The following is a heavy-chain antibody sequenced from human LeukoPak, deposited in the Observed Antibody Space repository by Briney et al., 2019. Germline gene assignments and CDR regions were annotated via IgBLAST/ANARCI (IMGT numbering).Heavy chain of an antibody. V-gene: IGHV1-8*03. CDR1: GYTFTGYY. CDR3: ARSKPIMSYMDV. Sequence: GASVKVSCKASGYTFTGYYMHWVRQAPGQGLEWMGWMNPNSGNTGYAQKFQGRVTITGNTSISTAYMELSSLRSEDTAVYYCARSKPIMSYMDVWGKGTTVTVSS. CDR2: MNPNSGNT. J-gene: IGHJ6*03.